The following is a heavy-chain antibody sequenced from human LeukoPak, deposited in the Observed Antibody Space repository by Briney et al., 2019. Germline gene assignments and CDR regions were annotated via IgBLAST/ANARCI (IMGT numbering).Heavy chain of an antibody. CDR2: IYTSGST. CDR3: ARDLGSGYDLDNWFDP. Sequence: SQTLSLTCTVSGGSISSGSYYWSWIRQPAGKGLEWIGRIYTSGSTNYTPSLKSRVTISVDTSKNQFSLKLSSVTAADTAVYYCARDLGSGYDLDNWFDPWGQGTLVTVSS. V-gene: IGHV4-61*02. D-gene: IGHD5-12*01. J-gene: IGHJ5*02. CDR1: GGSISSGSYY.